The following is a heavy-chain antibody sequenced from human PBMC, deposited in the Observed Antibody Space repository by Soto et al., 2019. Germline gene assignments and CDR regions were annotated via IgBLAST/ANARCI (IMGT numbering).Heavy chain of an antibody. CDR3: SADHPHMAMGWPV. D-gene: IGHD1-26*01. CDR2: IVVVSGST. Sequence: QMQLVQSAAEVREPGTSVRVSCRASGFDFGSFGIQFLRQTRGRGLEWIGRIVVVSGSTNYARQFQGRVAISRDMSSSTAYLDLYDLKSDDTAVYFCSADHPHMAMGWPVWGQGTTVTVSS. V-gene: IGHV1-58*02. J-gene: IGHJ6*02. CDR1: GFDFGSFG.